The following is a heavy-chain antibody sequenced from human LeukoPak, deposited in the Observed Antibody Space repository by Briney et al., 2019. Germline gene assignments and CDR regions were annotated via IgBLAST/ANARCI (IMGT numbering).Heavy chain of an antibody. V-gene: IGHV3-11*01. CDR1: GFTFNDYY. J-gene: IGHJ5*02. CDR3: ATDGAGFDT. CDR2: INIGGTNT. Sequence: GGSLSLSCAASGFTFNDYYMSWIRQAPGKGLEWLSYINIGGTNTHYADSVKGRFTISRDNAKKSLYLEMNNLRAEDTAVYYCATDGAGFDTWGQGVLVTVSS.